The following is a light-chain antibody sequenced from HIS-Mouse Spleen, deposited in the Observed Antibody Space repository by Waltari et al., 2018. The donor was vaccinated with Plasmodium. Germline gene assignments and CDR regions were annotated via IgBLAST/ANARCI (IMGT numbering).Light chain of an antibody. Sequence: QSVLTQPPSASGTPGQRVTISCSGSSPNIGSNYVYWYQQRPGTAPKLLIYRNKQRPSGGPGRFSGSKSGTSASRAISGLRSEDEADYYCAAWDDSLSGPVFGGGTKLTVL. CDR3: AAWDDSLSGPV. J-gene: IGLJ2*01. CDR1: SPNIGSNY. CDR2: RNK. V-gene: IGLV1-47*01.